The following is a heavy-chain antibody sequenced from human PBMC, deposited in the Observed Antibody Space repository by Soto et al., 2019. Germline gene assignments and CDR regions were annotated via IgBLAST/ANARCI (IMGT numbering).Heavy chain of an antibody. V-gene: IGHV3-23*01. CDR2: ISGSGGST. D-gene: IGHD6-19*01. J-gene: IGHJ6*02. Sequence: PGGSLRLSCAASGFTFSSYAMSWVRQAPGKGLEWVSAISGSGGSTYYADSVKGRFTISRDNSKNTLYLQMNSLRAEDTAVYYCAKEEQWLVRGRYYYYYGMDVWGQGTTGTVSS. CDR1: GFTFSSYA. CDR3: AKEEQWLVRGRYYYYYGMDV.